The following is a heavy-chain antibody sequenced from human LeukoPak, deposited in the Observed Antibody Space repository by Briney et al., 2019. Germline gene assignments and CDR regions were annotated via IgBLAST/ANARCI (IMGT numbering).Heavy chain of an antibody. D-gene: IGHD2-15*01. Sequence: GGSLRLSCTASGFIFSGSWMAWIRQAPGQGLEWVAIIKKDGREKYYVDSMKGRFTISRDNANNSLFLQMNSLRAEDTAIYYCTTDTWYSAGHWGQGTLVTVSS. CDR3: TTDTWYSAGH. V-gene: IGHV3-7*03. CDR2: IKKDGREK. J-gene: IGHJ4*02. CDR1: GFIFSGSW.